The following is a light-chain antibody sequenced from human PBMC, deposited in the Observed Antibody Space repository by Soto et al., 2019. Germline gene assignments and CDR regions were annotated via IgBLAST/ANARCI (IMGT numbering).Light chain of an antibody. V-gene: IGLV2-8*01. Sequence: QSVLTQPPSASGSPGQSVTISCTGTSSDIGVYNYVSWYQQHPGKAPKLMIYEVSKRPSGVPDRFSGSKSGNTASLTVSGLQAEDEADYYCSSYKTSYFYVFGPGTKVTVL. CDR2: EVS. CDR1: SSDIGVYNY. J-gene: IGLJ1*01. CDR3: SSYKTSYFYV.